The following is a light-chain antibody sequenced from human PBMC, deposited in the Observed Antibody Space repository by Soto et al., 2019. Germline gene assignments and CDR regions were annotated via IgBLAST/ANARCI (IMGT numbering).Light chain of an antibody. Sequence: DIQMTQSPSSLSASVGDRVTITCRASQSISSNLNWYQQKPGKAPRLLMYAASSLQSGVPSRFSGSGSGTDFTLTISSLQPEDFATYHCQQSYSIPYTFGQGPKLEIK. CDR1: QSISSN. CDR3: QQSYSIPYT. J-gene: IGKJ2*01. CDR2: AAS. V-gene: IGKV1-39*01.